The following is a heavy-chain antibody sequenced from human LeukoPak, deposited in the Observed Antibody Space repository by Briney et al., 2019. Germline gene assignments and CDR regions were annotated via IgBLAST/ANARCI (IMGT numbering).Heavy chain of an antibody. Sequence: ASVKVSCKASGYTFTGYYMHWVRQAPGQGLEWMGWINPNSGGTNYAQKFQGRVTITADKSTSTAYMELSSLRSEDTAVYYCARDEQTAAGTLFDYWGQGTLVTVSS. CDR1: GYTFTGYY. CDR3: ARDEQTAAGTLFDY. J-gene: IGHJ4*02. D-gene: IGHD6-13*01. V-gene: IGHV1-2*02. CDR2: INPNSGGT.